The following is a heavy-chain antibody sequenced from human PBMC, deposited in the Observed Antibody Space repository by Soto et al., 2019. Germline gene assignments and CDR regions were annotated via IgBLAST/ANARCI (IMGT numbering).Heavy chain of an antibody. J-gene: IGHJ4*02. CDR2: ISAHNGNT. D-gene: IGHD1-1*01. V-gene: IGHV1-18*01. CDR3: ARGRYGDY. CDR1: GYGFTTYG. Sequence: QVHLVQSGAEVKKPGASVKVSCKGSGYGFTTYGITWVRQAPAQGLEWMAWISAHNGNTNYAQKLQGRVTVTRDTSTSTAYVELRSLSSDDTAVYYCARGRYGDYWGQGALVTVSP.